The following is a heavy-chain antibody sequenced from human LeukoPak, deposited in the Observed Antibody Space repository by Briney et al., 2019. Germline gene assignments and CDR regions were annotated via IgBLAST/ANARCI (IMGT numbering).Heavy chain of an antibody. V-gene: IGHV3-48*01. CDR2: ISTTSSTI. CDR1: GFTFSYYK. Sequence: GGSLRLSCAASGFTFSYYKMHWVRQAPGKGLEWLSYISTTSSTIYYADSVKGRFTISRDNAKNSLYLQMNSLRAEDTAAYYCAGFCSGDACYPYWGQGTLVTVSS. CDR3: AGFCSGDACYPY. D-gene: IGHD2-15*01. J-gene: IGHJ4*02.